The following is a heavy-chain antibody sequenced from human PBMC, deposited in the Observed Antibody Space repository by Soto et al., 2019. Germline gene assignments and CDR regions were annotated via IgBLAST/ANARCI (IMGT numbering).Heavy chain of an antibody. D-gene: IGHD1-26*01. CDR2: ISSSIIPI. V-gene: IGHV3-48*01. J-gene: IGHJ6*02. CDR3: GKGRSYYYYYGVDV. CDR1: GFTFSSYS. Sequence: GGSLRLSCAASGFTFSSYSMNWVRQAPGKGLEWVSYISSSIIPIYYADSVKGRFTISRDNSKSTLYLKMNSLRAEDTAVYYCGKGRSYYYYYGVDVWGQGTTVTVSS.